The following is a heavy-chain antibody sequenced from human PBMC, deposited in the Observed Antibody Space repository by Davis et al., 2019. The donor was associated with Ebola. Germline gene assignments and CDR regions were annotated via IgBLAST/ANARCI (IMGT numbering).Heavy chain of an antibody. CDR3: ARDSSGWNWFDP. Sequence: SETLSLTCTVSGGPISSYYWSWIRQPPGKGLEWIGYIYYSGSTNYNPSLKSRVTISVDTSKNQFSLKLSSVTAADTAVYYCARDSSGWNWFDPWGQGTLVTVSS. J-gene: IGHJ5*02. CDR2: IYYSGST. D-gene: IGHD3-22*01. V-gene: IGHV4-59*01. CDR1: GGPISSYY.